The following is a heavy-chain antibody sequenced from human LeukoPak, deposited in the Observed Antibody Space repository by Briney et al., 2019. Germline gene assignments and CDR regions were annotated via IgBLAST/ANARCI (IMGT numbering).Heavy chain of an antibody. D-gene: IGHD3-10*01. CDR1: GGSFSGYY. J-gene: IGHJ6*02. CDR3: ARVSGGVVRGVILRYYYYYGMDV. Sequence: SETLSLTCAVYGGSFSGYYWSWIRQPPGKGLEWIGEINHSGSTNYNPSLKSRVTISVDTSKNQFSLKLSSVTAADTAVYYCARVSGGVVRGVILRYYYYYGMDVWGQGTTVTVSS. CDR2: INHSGST. V-gene: IGHV4-34*01.